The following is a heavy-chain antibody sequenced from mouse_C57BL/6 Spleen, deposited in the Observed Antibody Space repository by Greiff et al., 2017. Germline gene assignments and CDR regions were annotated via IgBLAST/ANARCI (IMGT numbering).Heavy chain of an antibody. CDR3: ARVRDYDSGWFAF. CDR2: IYPSDSET. V-gene: IGHV1-61*01. D-gene: IGHD2-4*01. J-gene: IGHJ3*01. Sequence: QVQLQQPGAELVRPGSSVKLSCKASGYTFTSYWMAWVKQRPGQGLEWIGNIYPSDSETHYNQKFKDKATLTVDKSSSTAYMQLSRLTSEDSAVYYCARVRDYDSGWFAFWRQGTLVTVSA. CDR1: GYTFTSYW.